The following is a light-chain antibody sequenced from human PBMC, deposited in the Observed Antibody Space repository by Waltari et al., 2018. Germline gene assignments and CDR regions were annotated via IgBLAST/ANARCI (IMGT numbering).Light chain of an antibody. CDR3: QQRTNCPLYT. CDR1: QSVTGY. V-gene: IGKV3-11*02. CDR2: GAS. Sequence: EIVLTQSPGTLSLSPGESATLSCRASQSVTGYLAWYQHKPGQGPRLLIIGASNRATGMPARFSGSRCASDFTLPINSLEPEDFAVYYYQQRTNCPLYTFGQGTKLEIK. J-gene: IGKJ2*01.